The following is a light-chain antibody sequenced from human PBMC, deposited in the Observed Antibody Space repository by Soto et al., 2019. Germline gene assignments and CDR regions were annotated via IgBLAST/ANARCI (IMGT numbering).Light chain of an antibody. V-gene: IGKV3-15*01. J-gene: IGKJ5*01. CDR3: QQYNNWLPIT. CDR2: GAS. CDR1: QSVSSN. Sequence: EIVMTKSPATLSVSPGERATLSCRASQSVSSNLAWYQQKPGQAPRLLIYGASTRATGIPARFSGSGSGTEFTLTISSLQSEDFAVYYCQQYNNWLPITFGPATRLEIK.